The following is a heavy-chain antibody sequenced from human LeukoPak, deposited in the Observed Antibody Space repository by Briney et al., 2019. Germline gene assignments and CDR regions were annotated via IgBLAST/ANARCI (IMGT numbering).Heavy chain of an antibody. D-gene: IGHD5-12*01. Sequence: PGGSLRLSCAASGFTFSNYAMSWVRQAPGKGLEWVSAISGSGGSTYYADSVRGRFTISRDNSKNTLYLQMNSLRAEDTAVYYCAKVGGYAGPGTYDYWGQGTLVTVSS. CDR1: GFTFSNYA. CDR3: AKVGGYAGPGTYDY. J-gene: IGHJ4*02. V-gene: IGHV3-23*01. CDR2: ISGSGGST.